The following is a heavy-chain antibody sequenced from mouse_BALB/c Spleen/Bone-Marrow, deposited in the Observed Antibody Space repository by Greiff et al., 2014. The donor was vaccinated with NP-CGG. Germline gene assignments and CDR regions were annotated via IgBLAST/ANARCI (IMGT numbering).Heavy chain of an antibody. D-gene: IGHD3-1*01. CDR1: GFSLTTYG. V-gene: IGHV2-2*02. CDR2: IWTGGST. Sequence: VQVVESGPGLVQPSQSLSITCTVSGFSLTTYGVHWVRQSPGKGLEWLGVIWTGGSTDYNAAFMSRLSISKDNSKSQVFFEMNSLQANDTAIYYCARNHRGYYFDYWGQGTTLTVSS. J-gene: IGHJ2*01. CDR3: ARNHRGYYFDY.